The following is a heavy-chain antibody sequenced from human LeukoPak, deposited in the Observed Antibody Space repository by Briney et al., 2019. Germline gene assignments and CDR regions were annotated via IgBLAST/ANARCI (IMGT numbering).Heavy chain of an antibody. D-gene: IGHD3-3*01. CDR2: IYYSGST. V-gene: IGHV4-39*01. Sequence: PSETLSLTCTVSGGSISSSSYYWGWIRQPPGKGLEWIGSIYYSGSTYYNPSLKSRVTISVDTSKNQFSLKLSSVTAADTAVYYCAILDFWSGYYDYWGQGTLVTVSS. CDR1: GGSISSSSYY. CDR3: AILDFWSGYYDY. J-gene: IGHJ4*02.